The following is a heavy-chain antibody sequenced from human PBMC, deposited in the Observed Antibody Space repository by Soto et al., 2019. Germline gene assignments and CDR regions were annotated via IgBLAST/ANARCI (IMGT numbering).Heavy chain of an antibody. V-gene: IGHV4-39*01. D-gene: IGHD1-26*01. CDR3: ATQWDAYHSW. CDR2: IFYSGST. Sequence: PSETLSLTCTVSGGSISNSSYYWGWIRQPPGKGLEWIGSIFYSGSTYYNPSLKSRVTISVDTSKNQFSLKLSSVTAADTAGYYCATQWDAYHSWWGQGTRVTVAS. CDR1: GGSISNSSYY. J-gene: IGHJ4*02.